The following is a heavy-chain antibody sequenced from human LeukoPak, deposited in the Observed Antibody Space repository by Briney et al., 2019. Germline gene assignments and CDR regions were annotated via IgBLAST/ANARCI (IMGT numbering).Heavy chain of an antibody. Sequence: GGSLRLSCAATGFTVSSNYMSWVRQAPGKGLEWVAVIWYDGSNKYYADSVKGRFTISRDNSKNTLYLQMNSLRAEDTAVYYCARDANGDYGYFDYWGQGTLVTVSS. V-gene: IGHV3-33*08. D-gene: IGHD4-17*01. CDR3: ARDANGDYGYFDY. CDR2: IWYDGSNK. J-gene: IGHJ4*02. CDR1: GFTVSSNY.